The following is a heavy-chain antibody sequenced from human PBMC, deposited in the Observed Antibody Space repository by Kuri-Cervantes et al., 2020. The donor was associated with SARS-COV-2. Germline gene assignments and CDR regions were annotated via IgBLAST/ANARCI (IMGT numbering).Heavy chain of an antibody. CDR3: AKDAIAVASYFDY. CDR1: GFTFSSYS. J-gene: IGHJ4*02. V-gene: IGHV3-48*01. CDR2: ISSSSSTI. D-gene: IGHD6-19*01. Sequence: GGSLRLSCAASGFTFSSYSMNWVRQAPGKGLEWVSYISSSSSTIYYADSVKGRFTISRDNAKNSLYLQMNSLRAEDMALYYCAKDAIAVASYFDYWGQGTLVTVSS.